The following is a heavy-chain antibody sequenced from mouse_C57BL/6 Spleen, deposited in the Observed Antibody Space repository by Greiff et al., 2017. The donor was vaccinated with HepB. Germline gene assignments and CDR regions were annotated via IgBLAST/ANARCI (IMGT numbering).Heavy chain of an antibody. CDR1: GFTFSSYG. Sequence: EVQGVESGGDLVKPGGSLKLSCAASGFTFSSYGMSWVRQTPDKRLEWVATISSGGSYTYYPDSVKGRFTISRDNAKNTLYLQMSSLKSEDTAMYYCAREGLDWYFDVWGTGTTVTVSS. CDR2: ISSGGSYT. CDR3: AREGLDWYFDV. J-gene: IGHJ1*03. D-gene: IGHD3-1*01. V-gene: IGHV5-6*01.